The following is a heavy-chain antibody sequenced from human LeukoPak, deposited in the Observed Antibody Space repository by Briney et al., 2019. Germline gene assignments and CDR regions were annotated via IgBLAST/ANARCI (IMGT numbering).Heavy chain of an antibody. D-gene: IGHD2-2*01. V-gene: IGHV1-69*05. CDR1: GGTFISSV. Sequence: KVSCKAPGGTFISSVISWVPHTPGEGVEWMGKLIAIVVAAHSAQNLYGRVTITTDETTRTAYMELSTLSSEDTRVYYSARAYSSSTGGTPNCFDYWGQGTLVTVSS. CDR2: LIAIVVAA. J-gene: IGHJ4*02. CDR3: ARAYSSSTGGTPNCFDY.